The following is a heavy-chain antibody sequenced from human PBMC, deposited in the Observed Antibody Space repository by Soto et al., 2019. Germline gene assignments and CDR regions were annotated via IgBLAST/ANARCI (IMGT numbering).Heavy chain of an antibody. Sequence: QVQLVESGGGVVQPGRSLRLSCAASGFTFSSYGMHWVRQAPGKGLEWVAVISYDGSNKYYADSVKGRFTISRDNSKNMXYLQMNSLRAEDTAVYYCAKDLTGTTWYYYYGVDVWGQGTSVTVSS. CDR3: AKDLTGTTWYYYYGVDV. D-gene: IGHD1-20*01. V-gene: IGHV3-30*18. J-gene: IGHJ6*02. CDR1: GFTFSSYG. CDR2: ISYDGSNK.